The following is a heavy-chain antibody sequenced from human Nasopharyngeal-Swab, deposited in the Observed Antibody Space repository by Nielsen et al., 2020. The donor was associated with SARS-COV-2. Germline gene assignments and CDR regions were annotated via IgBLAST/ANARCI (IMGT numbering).Heavy chain of an antibody. CDR2: IYYSGST. Sequence: SETLSLTFTVSGGSISSYYWSWIRQPPGKGLEWIGYIYYSGSTNYNTSLKSRVTISVDTSKNQFSLKLSSVTAADTAVYYCARATSGSYYPFDYWGQGTLVTVSS. J-gene: IGHJ4*02. V-gene: IGHV4-59*01. CDR1: GGSISSYY. CDR3: ARATSGSYYPFDY. D-gene: IGHD1-26*01.